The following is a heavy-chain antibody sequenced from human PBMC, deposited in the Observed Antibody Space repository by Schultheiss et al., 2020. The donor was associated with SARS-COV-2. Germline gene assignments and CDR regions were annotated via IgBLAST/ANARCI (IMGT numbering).Heavy chain of an antibody. CDR3: AADPIFDFWSGYSPDY. V-gene: IGHV1-58*01. Sequence: SVKVSCKASGFTFTSSAVQWVRQARGQRLEWIGWIVVGSGNTNYAQKFQERVTITRDMSTSTAYMELSSLRSEDTAVYYCAADPIFDFWSGYSPDYWGQGTLVTVSS. CDR1: GFTFTSSA. D-gene: IGHD3-3*01. CDR2: IVVGSGNT. J-gene: IGHJ4*02.